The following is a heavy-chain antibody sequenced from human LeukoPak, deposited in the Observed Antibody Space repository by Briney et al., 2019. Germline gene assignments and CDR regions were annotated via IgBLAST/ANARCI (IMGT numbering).Heavy chain of an antibody. V-gene: IGHV3-30-3*01. CDR1: GFTFSSYA. Sequence: PGGSLRLSCAASGFTFSSYAMHWVCLAPGKGLEWVAVISYDGSNKYYADSVKGRFTISRDNSKNTLYLQMNSLRAEDTAVYYCARVSSGFLPDYWGQGTLVTVSS. CDR3: ARVSSGFLPDY. CDR2: ISYDGSNK. D-gene: IGHD3-10*01. J-gene: IGHJ4*02.